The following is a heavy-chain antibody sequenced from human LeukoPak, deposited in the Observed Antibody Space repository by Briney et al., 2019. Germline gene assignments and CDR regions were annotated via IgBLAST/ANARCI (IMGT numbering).Heavy chain of an antibody. V-gene: IGHV3-7*03. J-gene: IGHJ3*02. Sequence: GGALRLSCAASGFTFTKYWMSWVRQAPGKRLECVASINQDESVQRYVDSAKGRFTLSRDNTQNSVYLEMNSLTAEDTALYYCARDLWAQQEGDGFDIWGQGTMVTVSS. CDR2: INQDESVQ. CDR1: GFTFTKYW. CDR3: ARDLWAQQEGDGFDI. D-gene: IGHD6-13*01.